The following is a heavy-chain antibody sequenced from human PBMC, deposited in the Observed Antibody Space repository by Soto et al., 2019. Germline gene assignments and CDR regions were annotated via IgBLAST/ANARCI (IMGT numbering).Heavy chain of an antibody. CDR3: ARDSKSLDFPHWNEMEV. V-gene: IGHV3-48*02. CDR2: ISSTRSTI. D-gene: IGHD1-1*01. J-gene: IGHJ6*01. Sequence: GGSLRLSCAASGFTFSTYDMNWVRQAPWKWLEWVSYISSTRSTIHYADSVKGRFTISRDNAKNSLYLQRNSLTDEDTAVDYCARDSKSLDFPHWNEMEVWGQGTPDTVS. CDR1: GFTFSTYD.